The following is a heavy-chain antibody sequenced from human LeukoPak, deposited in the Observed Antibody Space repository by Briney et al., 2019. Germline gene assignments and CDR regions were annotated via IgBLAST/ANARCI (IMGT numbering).Heavy chain of an antibody. V-gene: IGHV1-3*01. J-gene: IGHJ5*02. CDR1: GYTFTSYA. Sequence: ASVKVSCKASGYTFTSYAMHWVRQAPGQRLEWMGWINAGNGNTKYSQKFQGRVTITRDTSASTAYMELSSLRSEDTAVYYCARMKPVYCSGGSCKGWFDPWGQGTLVTVSS. D-gene: IGHD2-15*01. CDR3: ARMKPVYCSGGSCKGWFDP. CDR2: INAGNGNT.